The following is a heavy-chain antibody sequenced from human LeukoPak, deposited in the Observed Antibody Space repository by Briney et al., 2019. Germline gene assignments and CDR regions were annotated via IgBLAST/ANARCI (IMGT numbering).Heavy chain of an antibody. Sequence: PGRSLRLSCAASGFTFDDYAMHWVRPAPGKGLEWVSGISWNSGSIGYADSVKGRFTISRDNAKNSLYLQMNSLRAEDTALYYCAKGYYYYGMDVWGQGTTVTVSS. V-gene: IGHV3-9*01. CDR2: ISWNSGSI. J-gene: IGHJ6*02. CDR3: AKGYYYYGMDV. CDR1: GFTFDDYA.